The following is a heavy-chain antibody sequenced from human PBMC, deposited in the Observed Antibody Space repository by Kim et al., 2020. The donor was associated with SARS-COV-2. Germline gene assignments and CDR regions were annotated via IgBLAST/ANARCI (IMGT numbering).Heavy chain of an antibody. J-gene: IGHJ5*02. V-gene: IGHV5-51*01. CDR1: GYSFTSYW. CDR2: IYPGDSDT. Sequence: GESLKISCKGSGYSFTSYWIGWVRQMPGKGLEWMGIIYPGDSDTRYSPSFQGQVTISADKSISTAYLQWSSLKASDTAMYYCARQYYGSGSAYNWFDPWGQGTLVTVSS. CDR3: ARQYYGSGSAYNWFDP. D-gene: IGHD3-10*01.